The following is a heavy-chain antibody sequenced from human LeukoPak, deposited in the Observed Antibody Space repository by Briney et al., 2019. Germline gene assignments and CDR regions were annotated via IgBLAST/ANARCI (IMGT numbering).Heavy chain of an antibody. Sequence: MTGGSLRLSCAASGFTFSSYSMNWVRQAPGKGLEWVSSISSSSDYIYYADSQKGRFTISRDNAKNSLYLQMNSLRAEDTAVYYCAREEGGAGLYGFDIWGQGTMVTVSS. D-gene: IGHD1-26*01. CDR3: AREEGGAGLYGFDI. V-gene: IGHV3-21*01. CDR1: GFTFSSYS. CDR2: ISSSSDYI. J-gene: IGHJ3*02.